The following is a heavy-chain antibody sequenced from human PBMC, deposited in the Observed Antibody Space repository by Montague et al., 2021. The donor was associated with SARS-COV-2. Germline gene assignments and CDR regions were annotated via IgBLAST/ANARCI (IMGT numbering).Heavy chain of an antibody. V-gene: IGHV4-39*01. CDR1: GGSISRSTSS. D-gene: IGHD6-25*01. Sequence: SETLSLTCTVSGGSISRSTSSWAWIRQPPGKGLEWIGSTSYTGSTYYNPSLKSRVTISVGTSRNQFSLRLSSVTAADTSAYYCARLPLVSGWPRAAGYYYYGMDVWGQGTTVTVSS. J-gene: IGHJ6*02. CDR3: ARLPLVSGWPRAAGYYYYGMDV. CDR2: TSYTGST.